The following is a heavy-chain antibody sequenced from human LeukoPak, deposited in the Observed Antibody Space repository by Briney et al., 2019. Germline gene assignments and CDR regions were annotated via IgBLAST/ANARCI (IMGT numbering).Heavy chain of an antibody. V-gene: IGHV3-7*01. CDR3: ARDRSSGYYYVVYY. J-gene: IGHJ4*02. CDR2: LKQDGSEK. D-gene: IGHD3-22*01. CDR1: GFIFSTYW. Sequence: GGSLRLSCAASGFIFSTYWMSWVRQAPGKGLEWVANLKQDGSEKYYVDSVKGRFTISRDNSKNTLYLQMNSLRAEDTAVYYCARDRSSGYYYVVYYWGQGTLVTVSS.